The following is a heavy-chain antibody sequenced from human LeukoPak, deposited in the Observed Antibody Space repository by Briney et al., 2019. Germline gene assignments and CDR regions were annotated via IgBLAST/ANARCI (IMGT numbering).Heavy chain of an antibody. D-gene: IGHD3-10*01. Sequence: PSETLSLTCAVYGGSFSGYYWSWIRQPPGKGLEWIGEINHSGSTNYNPSLKSRVTISVDTSKNQFSLKLSSVTAADTAVYYCARDPIYGSGSYYTRRVDYWGQGTLVTISS. CDR2: INHSGST. CDR3: ARDPIYGSGSYYTRRVDY. J-gene: IGHJ4*02. V-gene: IGHV4-34*01. CDR1: GGSFSGYY.